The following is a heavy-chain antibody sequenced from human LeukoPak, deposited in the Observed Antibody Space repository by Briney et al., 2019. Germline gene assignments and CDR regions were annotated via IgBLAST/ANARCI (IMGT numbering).Heavy chain of an antibody. J-gene: IGHJ3*02. Sequence: TSQTLSLTCTVSGGSISSGGYYWSWIRQPPGKGLEWIGYIYHSGSTYYNPSLKSRVTISVDRSKNQFSLKLSSVTAADTAVYYCVRDAGSRWELLLKAFDIWGQGTMVTVSS. D-gene: IGHD1-26*01. CDR1: GGSISSGGYY. CDR2: IYHSGST. CDR3: VRDAGSRWELLLKAFDI. V-gene: IGHV4-30-2*01.